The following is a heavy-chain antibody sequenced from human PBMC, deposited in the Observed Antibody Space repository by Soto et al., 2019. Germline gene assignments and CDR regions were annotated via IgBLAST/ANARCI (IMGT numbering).Heavy chain of an antibody. CDR1: GGSITNYY. CDR3: ARNGGNTWYYFDS. V-gene: IGHV4-59*12. J-gene: IGHJ4*02. D-gene: IGHD6-13*01. Sequence: PSETLSLTCTVSGGSITNYYWTWIRQPPGKGLEWIGYINYSGNTNYNPSLKSRVTISVDTSKNQFSLKLSSVTAADTGMYYCARNGGNTWYYFDSWGQGTVVTVSS. CDR2: INYSGNT.